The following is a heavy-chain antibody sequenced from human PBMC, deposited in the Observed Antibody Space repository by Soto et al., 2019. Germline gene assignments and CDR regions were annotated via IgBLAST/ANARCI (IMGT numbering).Heavy chain of an antibody. V-gene: IGHV3-23*01. CDR1: GFTFSSYA. Sequence: GGSLRLSCAASGFTFSSYAMSWVRQAPGKGLEWVSAISGSGGSTYYADSGKGRFTISRDNSKNTLYLQMNSLRAEDTAVYYCAKDFTIFEGYYFDYWGQGTLVTVSS. CDR3: AKDFTIFEGYYFDY. D-gene: IGHD3-3*01. CDR2: ISGSGGST. J-gene: IGHJ4*02.